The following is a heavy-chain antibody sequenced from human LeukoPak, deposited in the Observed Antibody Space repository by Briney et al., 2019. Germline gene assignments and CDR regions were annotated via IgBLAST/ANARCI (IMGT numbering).Heavy chain of an antibody. CDR2: INHSGST. Sequence: SETLSLTCTVSGGSVSSGSYYWSWIRQPPGKGLEWIGEINHSGSTNYNPSLKSRVTISVDTSKNQFSLKLSSVTAADTAVYYCARGRGYSVRGRFDPWGQGTLVTVSS. CDR3: ARGRGYSVRGRFDP. J-gene: IGHJ5*02. CDR1: GGSVSSGSYY. D-gene: IGHD5/OR15-5a*01. V-gene: IGHV4-61*01.